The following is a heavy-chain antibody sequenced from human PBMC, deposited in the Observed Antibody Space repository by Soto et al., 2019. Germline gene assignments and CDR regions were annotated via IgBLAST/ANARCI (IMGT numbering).Heavy chain of an antibody. D-gene: IGHD6-19*01. V-gene: IGHV1-2*04. J-gene: IGHJ4*02. CDR1: GYTFTVYY. Sequence: GASVKVSCKASGYTFTVYYMHWVRQAPGQGLEWMGWINPNSGGTNYAQKFQGWVTMTRDTSISTAYMELSRLRSDDTAVYYCARNIAVAGDIYFDYWGQGTLVTVS. CDR3: ARNIAVAGDIYFDY. CDR2: INPNSGGT.